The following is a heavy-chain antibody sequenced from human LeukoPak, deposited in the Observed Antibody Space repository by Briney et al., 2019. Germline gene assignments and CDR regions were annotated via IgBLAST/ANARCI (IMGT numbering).Heavy chain of an antibody. V-gene: IGHV5-51*01. CDR1: GYSFTSYW. Sequence: GGSLKISCKGSGYSFTSYWIGWVRQMPGKGLEWMGIIYPGDSDTRYSPSFQGQVTISADKSISTAYLQWSSLKASDTAMYYCARSGSSGYYVYNWLDPWGQGTLVTVSS. CDR2: IYPGDSDT. J-gene: IGHJ5*02. D-gene: IGHD3-22*01. CDR3: ARSGSSGYYVYNWLDP.